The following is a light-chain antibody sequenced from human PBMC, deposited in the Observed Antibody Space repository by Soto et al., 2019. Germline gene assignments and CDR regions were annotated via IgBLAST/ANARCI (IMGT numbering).Light chain of an antibody. V-gene: IGKV1-39*01. Sequence: IQMTQSPSSLSASVGDRVIITCRSDHSINHYLNWYQQRPGKVPKLLIYAASTLQSGVPSRFSGSGSGRVFTLTINSLQPEDFATYYCQQSYSTLGTFGRGTRVEI. J-gene: IGKJ2*01. CDR1: HSINHY. CDR3: QQSYSTLGT. CDR2: AAS.